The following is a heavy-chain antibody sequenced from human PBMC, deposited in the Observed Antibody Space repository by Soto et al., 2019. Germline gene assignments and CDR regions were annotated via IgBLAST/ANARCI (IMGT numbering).Heavy chain of an antibody. J-gene: IGHJ6*02. CDR2: ISGSGGST. CDR3: AKGGAVADTYYYYGMDV. Sequence: EVQLLESGGGLVQPRGSLRLSCAASGFTFSSYAMSWVRQAPGKGLEWVSAISGSGGSTYYADSVKGRFTISRDNSKNTLYLQMNSLRAEDTAVYYCAKGGAVADTYYYYGMDVWGQGTTVTVSS. V-gene: IGHV3-23*01. CDR1: GFTFSSYA. D-gene: IGHD6-19*01.